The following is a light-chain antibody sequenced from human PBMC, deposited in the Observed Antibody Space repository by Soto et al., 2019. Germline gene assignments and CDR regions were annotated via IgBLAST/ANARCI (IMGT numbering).Light chain of an antibody. CDR3: QQSYSTPRT. Sequence: DIQMTQSPSSLAASVGDRVTITCRASQSISRYLNWYQQKPGQAPKLLIYAASSLQGGVPSRFSGSVSGSAFSLTISSLQPEDFATYYCQQSYSTPRTCGGGTKVEIK. J-gene: IGKJ4*01. CDR1: QSISRY. CDR2: AAS. V-gene: IGKV1-39*01.